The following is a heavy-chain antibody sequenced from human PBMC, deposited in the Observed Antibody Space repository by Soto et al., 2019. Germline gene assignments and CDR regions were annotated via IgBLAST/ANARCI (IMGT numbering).Heavy chain of an antibody. J-gene: IGHJ3*02. CDR2: ISGSGIST. Sequence: PGGSLRLSCSASGFTVSSNFMSWVRQAPGKGLEWVSGISGSGISTHYADSVKGRFTVSRDNSKNTLYLQMDSLRAEDTAVYYCARVCGGDCGNAFDIWGQGTMVTVSS. CDR1: GFTVSSNF. CDR3: ARVCGGDCGNAFDI. V-gene: IGHV3-23*01. D-gene: IGHD2-21*02.